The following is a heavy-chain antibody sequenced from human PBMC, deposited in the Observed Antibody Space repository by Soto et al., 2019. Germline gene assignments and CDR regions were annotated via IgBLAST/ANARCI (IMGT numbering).Heavy chain of an antibody. V-gene: IGHV4-31*03. J-gene: IGHJ5*02. CDR1: GGSISSGGYY. CDR3: ARAGHSSSSEGANWFDP. Sequence: SETLSLTCTVSGGSISSGGYYWSWIRQHPGKGLEWIGYIYYSGSTYFNPSLKSRLTISVDTSKNQFSPQLSSVTAADTAVYYCARAGHSSSSEGANWFDPWGQGTLVTVSS. CDR2: IYYSGST. D-gene: IGHD6-6*01.